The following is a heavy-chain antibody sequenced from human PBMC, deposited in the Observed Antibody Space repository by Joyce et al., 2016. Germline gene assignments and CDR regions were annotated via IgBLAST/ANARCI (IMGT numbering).Heavy chain of an antibody. CDR1: GLTFTTFW. Sequence: EAQLVESGGALVQPGESVKLSCAAFGLTFTTFWMSWAGQGPGKGREWVANINEDGSDQYYVDSVRGRFTISRDNAKNSLYLQRNSRRAEDTAVYDCARGRGMGVWGQGTTVIVSS. CDR2: INEDGSDQ. J-gene: IGHJ6*02. CDR3: ARGRGMGV. V-gene: IGHV3-7*03.